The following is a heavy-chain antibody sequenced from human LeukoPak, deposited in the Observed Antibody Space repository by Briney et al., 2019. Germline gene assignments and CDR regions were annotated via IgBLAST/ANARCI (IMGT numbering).Heavy chain of an antibody. CDR3: AREGTDQYYYYYMDV. CDR2: IYYSGST. V-gene: IGHV4-59*11. D-gene: IGHD3-10*01. J-gene: IGHJ6*03. CDR1: GGSISIHY. Sequence: PSETLSLTCTVSGGSISIHYWSWIRQPPGKGLEWIGYIYYSGSTNYNPSLKSRVTISLDTSKNQFSLKLSSVTAADTAVYYCAREGTDQYYYYYMDVWGKGTTVTVSS.